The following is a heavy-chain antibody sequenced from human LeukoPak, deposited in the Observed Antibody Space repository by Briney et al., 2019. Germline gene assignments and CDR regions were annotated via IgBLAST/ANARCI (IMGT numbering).Heavy chain of an antibody. D-gene: IGHD3-9*01. CDR2: IFYSGST. CDR3: ASGGLVSRYLDH. V-gene: IGHV4-4*02. Sequence: SSETLSLTCAVSGSSISSSTWWTWVRQPPGKGLEWIGEIFYSGSTNSNPSLKSRLTMSVDESKHEFSLKLTSVTAADTAIYYCASGGLVSRYLDHWGQGTLVTVSP. CDR1: GSSISSSTW. J-gene: IGHJ4*02.